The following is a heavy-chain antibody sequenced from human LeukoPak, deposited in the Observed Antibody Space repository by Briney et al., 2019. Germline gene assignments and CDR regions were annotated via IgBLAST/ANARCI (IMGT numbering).Heavy chain of an antibody. J-gene: IGHJ4*02. CDR3: AREGTVAAIGGFDY. Sequence: GRSLRLSCAASGFTFSSYGMHWVRQAPGKGLEGVAVIWHDGSNKYYADSVKGRFTISRDNSKNTLYLQMSSLRAEDTAVYYCAREGTVAAIGGFDYWGQGTLVTVSS. V-gene: IGHV3-33*01. CDR1: GFTFSSYG. CDR2: IWHDGSNK. D-gene: IGHD6-19*01.